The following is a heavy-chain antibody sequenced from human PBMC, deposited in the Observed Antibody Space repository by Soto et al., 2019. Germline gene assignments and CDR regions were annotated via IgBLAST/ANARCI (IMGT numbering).Heavy chain of an antibody. CDR3: ARRKVYYDSSGYQVQNKGHFDY. J-gene: IGHJ4*02. CDR1: GFTFSSYS. Sequence: EVQLVESGGGLVKPGGSLRLSCAASGFTFSSYSMNWVRQAPGKGLEWVSSISSSSSYIYYADSVKGRFTISRDNAKNSLYLQMNSLRAEDTAVYYCARRKVYYDSSGYQVQNKGHFDYWGQGTLVTVSS. CDR2: ISSSSSYI. V-gene: IGHV3-21*01. D-gene: IGHD3-22*01.